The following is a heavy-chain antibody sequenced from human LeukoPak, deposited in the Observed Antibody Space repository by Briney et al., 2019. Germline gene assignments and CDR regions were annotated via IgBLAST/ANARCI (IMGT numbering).Heavy chain of an antibody. Sequence: ASVKVSCKASGGTFSSYAISWVRQAPGQGLEWMGGIIPIFGTASYAQKFQGRVTITTDESTSTAYMELSSLRSEDTAVYYCARVREGGAAFDIWGQGTMVTVSS. V-gene: IGHV1-69*05. CDR2: IIPIFGTA. J-gene: IGHJ3*02. CDR1: GGTFSSYA. D-gene: IGHD1-26*01. CDR3: ARVREGGAAFDI.